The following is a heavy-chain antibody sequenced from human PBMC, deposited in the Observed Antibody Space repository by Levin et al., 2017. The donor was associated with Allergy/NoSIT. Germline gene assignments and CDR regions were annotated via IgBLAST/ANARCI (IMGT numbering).Heavy chain of an antibody. V-gene: IGHV3-23*01. D-gene: IGHD3-10*01. Sequence: GGSLRLSCAASGFIFSNFPMSWVRQAPGQGLEWVSTIGATDGSTYYAGSVKGRFTISRDNSKNTLYLQMSSLRADDTAVYYCAKEGIPGSYFYWGQGTLVTVSS. CDR1: GFIFSNFP. CDR3: AKEGIPGSYFY. J-gene: IGHJ4*02. CDR2: IGATDGST.